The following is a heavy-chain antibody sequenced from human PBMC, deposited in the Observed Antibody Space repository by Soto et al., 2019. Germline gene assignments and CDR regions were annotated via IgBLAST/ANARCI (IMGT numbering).Heavy chain of an antibody. V-gene: IGHV1-18*01. D-gene: IGHD3-22*01. CDR2: ISAYNGNT. CDR1: GYTYTSYG. CDR3: ESVCRITMIVRWGYYFDY. Sequence: ASPVKVYCQASGYTYTSYGISWVRQAHEKGVEWMGWISAYNGNTNYAQKLQGRVTMTTETSTSTAYMEPRSQRSEETPEYQWESVCRITMIVRWGYYFDYWGQGTLVTVSS. J-gene: IGHJ4*02.